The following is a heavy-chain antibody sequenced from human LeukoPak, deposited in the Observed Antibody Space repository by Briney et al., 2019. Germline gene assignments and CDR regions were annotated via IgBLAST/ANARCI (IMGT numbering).Heavy chain of an antibody. V-gene: IGHV3-48*01. D-gene: IGHD4-17*01. CDR1: GFTFSSYS. J-gene: IGHJ3*02. CDR3: ARDPNGDYIGAFEI. CDR2: ISSSSSTI. Sequence: GGSLRLSCAASGFTFSSYSMNWVRQAPGKGLEWVSYISSSSSTIYYADSVKGRFTISRDNAKNSLYLQMSSLRAEDTAVYYCARDPNGDYIGAFEIWGQGTMVTVSS.